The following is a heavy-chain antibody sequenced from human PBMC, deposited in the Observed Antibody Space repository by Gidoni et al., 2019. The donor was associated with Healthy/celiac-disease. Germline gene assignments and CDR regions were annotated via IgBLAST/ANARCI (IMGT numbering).Heavy chain of an antibody. D-gene: IGHD6-19*01. CDR1: GGSFSGYY. J-gene: IGHJ4*02. CDR2: INHSGST. CDR3: ARIAVGPRSDY. Sequence: QVQLQQWGAGLLKPSETLSLTCAVYGGSFSGYYWSWIRQPPGKGLEWIGEINHSGSTNYNPSLKSRVTISVDTSKNQFSLKLSSVTAADTAVYYCARIAVGPRSDYWGQGTLVTVSS. V-gene: IGHV4-34*01.